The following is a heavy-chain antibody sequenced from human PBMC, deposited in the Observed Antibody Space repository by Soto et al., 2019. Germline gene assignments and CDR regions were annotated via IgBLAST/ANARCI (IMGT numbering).Heavy chain of an antibody. D-gene: IGHD6-6*01. V-gene: IGHV3-23*01. CDR3: TKGDGLVAGAATVY. Sequence: EVQLLESGGGSVQPGGSLRLSCAASGFTFNNYAMAWVRRAPGKGLEWVSGISGSGDISDYADSVKGRFTISRDNSKNMLYLQMNSLRAEDTAIYDCTKGDGLVAGAATVYWGQGTLVTVAS. J-gene: IGHJ4*02. CDR2: ISGSGDIS. CDR1: GFTFNNYA.